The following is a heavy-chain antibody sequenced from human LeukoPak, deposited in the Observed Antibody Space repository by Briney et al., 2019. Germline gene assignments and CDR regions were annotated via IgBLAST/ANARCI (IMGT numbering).Heavy chain of an antibody. D-gene: IGHD2-15*01. CDR1: GGSISGYF. J-gene: IGHJ5*02. CDR3: ARVMVVATTLAWLDL. CDR2: IYTSGGT. Sequence: SETLSLTCTVSGGSISGYFWNWLRQPAGKGLEWIGRIYTSGGTTYNPSLKSRVTMSVDTGKNQLSLILSSVTAADTAVYYCARVMVVATTLAWLDLWGQGTLVSVSS. V-gene: IGHV4-4*07.